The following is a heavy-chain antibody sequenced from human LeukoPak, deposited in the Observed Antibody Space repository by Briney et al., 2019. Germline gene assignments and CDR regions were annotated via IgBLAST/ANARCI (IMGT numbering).Heavy chain of an antibody. CDR1: GGSISSYY. V-gene: IGHV4-59*01. CDR3: ARRNSGWYPYYYMDV. Sequence: PSETLSLTSTVAGGSISSYYWSWIRQPPGQGLEWIVNIYYSGSTNYNPSLKRRVTISVDTSNTHFSLQLSSVADADTAVYYCARRNSGWYPYYYMDVWGKGTTVTVSS. D-gene: IGHD6-19*01. CDR2: IYYSGST. J-gene: IGHJ6*03.